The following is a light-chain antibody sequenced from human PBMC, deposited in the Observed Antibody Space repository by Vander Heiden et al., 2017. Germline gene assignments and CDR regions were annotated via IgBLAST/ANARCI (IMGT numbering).Light chain of an antibody. J-gene: IGLJ2*01. Sequence: FMLTQPHSMSVVPGKTVTISCTAYGGGIAGNYVQWFQQRPGGAPTNVIYEDNRRPSGVPDRFSGSIDRSSNSASLTISGLKTEDEADYYCQSYDSSDQGVFGGGTKLTVL. CDR3: QSYDSSDQGV. CDR1: GGGIAGNY. CDR2: EDN. V-gene: IGLV6-57*02.